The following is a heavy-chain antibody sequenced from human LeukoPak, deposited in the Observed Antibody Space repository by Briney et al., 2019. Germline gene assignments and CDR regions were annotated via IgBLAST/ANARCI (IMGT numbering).Heavy chain of an antibody. CDR1: GFAFNSYT. J-gene: IGHJ1*01. D-gene: IGHD4-17*01. V-gene: IGHV3-21*01. CDR2: ITSRGTHI. CDR3: ARVSTTVTTWDFQH. Sequence: GGSLRLSCAASGFAFNSYTIKWVRQAPGKGLEWVSAITSRGTHIYNADSVKGRFTIPRDNAKNSLYLQMNSLRAEDTAVYYCARVSTTVTTWDFQHWGQGTLVTVSS.